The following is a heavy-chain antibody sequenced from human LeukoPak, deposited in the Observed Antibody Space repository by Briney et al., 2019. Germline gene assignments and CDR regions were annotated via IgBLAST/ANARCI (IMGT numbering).Heavy chain of an antibody. CDR3: VRDQSGYTAYGPFDY. D-gene: IGHD5-12*01. V-gene: IGHV3-21*01. Sequence: GGSLRLSCAASGFTFSSSSMDWVRQAPGKELEWVSSISSISRYTYYADSVKGRFTISRDNAKNSLYLQMNSLRAEDTAVYYCVRDQSGYTAYGPFDYWGQGTLVTVSS. CDR2: ISSISRYT. CDR1: GFTFSSSS. J-gene: IGHJ4*02.